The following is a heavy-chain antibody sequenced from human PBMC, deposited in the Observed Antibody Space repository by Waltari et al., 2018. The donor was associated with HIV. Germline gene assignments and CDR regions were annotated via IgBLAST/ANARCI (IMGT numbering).Heavy chain of an antibody. Sequence: EVQLVESGGGLVQPGGSLRLSCAASGFTFSSLWMHWVRQAPGKGLVWVSYINSDGSDTTYADSVKGRFTISRDNAKNTLYLQVNSLRAEDTAVYYCARGGYGAVDIWGQGTLVTVSS. CDR3: ARGGYGAVDI. J-gene: IGHJ3*02. V-gene: IGHV3-74*01. D-gene: IGHD5-12*01. CDR2: INSDGSDT. CDR1: GFTFSSLW.